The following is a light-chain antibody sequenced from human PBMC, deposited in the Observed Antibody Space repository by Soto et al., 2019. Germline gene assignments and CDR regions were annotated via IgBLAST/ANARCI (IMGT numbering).Light chain of an antibody. CDR3: QQYDPPLT. CDR1: QDISNY. J-gene: IGKJ4*01. CDR2: DAS. Sequence: DIQMTQSPSSLSASVGDRVTITCQASQDISNYLNWYQQKPGKAPKLLIYDASNLETGVPSRFSGSGSGTDFTFTISSLQPEDIATYYCQQYDPPLTFGGGTKVEIK. V-gene: IGKV1-33*01.